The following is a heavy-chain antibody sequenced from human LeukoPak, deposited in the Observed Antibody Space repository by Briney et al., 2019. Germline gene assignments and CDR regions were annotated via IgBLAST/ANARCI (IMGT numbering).Heavy chain of an antibody. CDR2: IYTGGTT. D-gene: IGHD2-21*02. V-gene: IGHV4-61*02. CDR3: ARELGYVVTSLDY. CDR1: GGSISSGNYY. J-gene: IGHJ4*02. Sequence: SQTLSLTCTVSGGSISSGNYYWSWIRQPAGKGLEWIGRIYTGGTTHYNPSLKSRVTISVDTSKNQFSLKLSSVTAADTALYYCARELGYVVTSLDYWGQGTLVTVSS.